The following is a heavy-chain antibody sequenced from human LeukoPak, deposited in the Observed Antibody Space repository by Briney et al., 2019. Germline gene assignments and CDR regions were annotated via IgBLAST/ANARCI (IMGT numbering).Heavy chain of an antibody. CDR2: ISSRSSYI. CDR3: ARVSGSYTGFDY. Sequence: PGGSLRLSCAVSGFTFSSNSMNWVRQAPGKGREWVSSISSRSSYIYYADSVKGRFTIYRDNAKNSLYLQMNSLRAEDTAVYYCARVSGSYTGFDYWGQGTLVTVSS. V-gene: IGHV3-21*01. J-gene: IGHJ4*02. CDR1: GFTFSSNS. D-gene: IGHD1-26*01.